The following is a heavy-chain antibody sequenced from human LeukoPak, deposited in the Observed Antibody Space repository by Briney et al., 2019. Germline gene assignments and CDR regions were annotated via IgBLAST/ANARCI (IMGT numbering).Heavy chain of an antibody. CDR1: GGSISSYY. CDR3: ARDRLLGWEPLYYFDY. J-gene: IGHJ4*02. CDR2: IYYSGST. Sequence: PSETLSLTCTVSGGSISSYYWSWIRQPPGKGLEWIGYIYYSGSTNYNPSLKSRVTISVDTSKNQFSLKLSSVTAADTAVYYCARDRLLGWEPLYYFDYWGQGTLVTVSS. D-gene: IGHD1-26*01. V-gene: IGHV4-59*01.